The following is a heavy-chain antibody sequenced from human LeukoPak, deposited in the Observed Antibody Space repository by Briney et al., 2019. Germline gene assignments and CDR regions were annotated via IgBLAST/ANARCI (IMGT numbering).Heavy chain of an antibody. CDR2: INPNSGGT. V-gene: IGHV1-2*02. CDR1: GYTFTDYY. CDR3: AREGGVSPAFDI. J-gene: IGHJ3*02. Sequence: ASVKVSCKASGYTFTDYYIHWVRQAPGQGLEWMGWINPNSGGTSYTQKFQGRVTMTRDTSTSTVYMELSSLRSEDTAVYYCAREGGVSPAFDIWGQGTMVTVSS. D-gene: IGHD6-6*01.